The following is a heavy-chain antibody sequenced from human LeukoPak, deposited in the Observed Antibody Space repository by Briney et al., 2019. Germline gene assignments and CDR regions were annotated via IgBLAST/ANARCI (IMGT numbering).Heavy chain of an antibody. D-gene: IGHD3-22*01. CDR1: GYTFTSYG. J-gene: IGHJ4*02. CDR3: ARGKGSGYYGDFDY. Sequence: ASVKVSCKASGYTFTSYGIRWVRQAPGQGLEWMGWISAYNGNTNYAQKFQGRVTMTRNTSISTAYMELSSLRSEDTAVYYCARGKGSGYYGDFDYWGQGTLVTVSS. CDR2: ISAYNGNT. V-gene: IGHV1-18*01.